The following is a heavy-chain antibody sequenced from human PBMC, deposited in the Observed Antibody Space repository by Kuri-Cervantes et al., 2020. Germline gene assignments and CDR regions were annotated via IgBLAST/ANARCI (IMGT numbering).Heavy chain of an antibody. CDR1: GYTLTELS. Sequence: ASVKVSCKVSGYTLTELSMHWVRQAPGKGLEWMGGFDPEDGETIYAQKFQGRVTMTRDTSTSTVYMELSSLRSEDTAVYYCARDGITMVRNNWFDPWGQGTLVTVSS. CDR3: ARDGITMVRNNWFDP. D-gene: IGHD3-10*01. CDR2: FDPEDGET. J-gene: IGHJ5*02. V-gene: IGHV1-24*01.